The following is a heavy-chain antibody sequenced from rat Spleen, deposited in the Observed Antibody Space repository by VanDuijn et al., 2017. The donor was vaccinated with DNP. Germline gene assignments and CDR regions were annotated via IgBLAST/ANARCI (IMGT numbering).Heavy chain of an antibody. CDR3: ASRAPGDYFYGGYFDY. J-gene: IGHJ2*01. Sequence: EVQLQESGPGLVKPSQSLSLTCSVTGYSITGNYWGWIRKFPGNKMEWIGHISSSGSTSYNPSLKSRISITRDTSKNQSILQLNSVTTEDTATYYCASRAPGDYFYGGYFDYWGQGVMVTVSS. D-gene: IGHD1-6*01. V-gene: IGHV3-1*01. CDR2: ISSSGST. CDR1: GYSITGNY.